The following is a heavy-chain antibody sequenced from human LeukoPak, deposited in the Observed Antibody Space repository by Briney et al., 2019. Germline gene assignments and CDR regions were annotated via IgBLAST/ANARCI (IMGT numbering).Heavy chain of an antibody. D-gene: IGHD3-10*01. J-gene: IGHJ4*02. CDR3: ARDMVRGVIQY. Sequence: GGSLRLSCAASGFTFSIYEMNWVRQAPGKGLEWVSYISSSGSTIYYADSVKGRFTISRDNAKNSLYLQMNSLRAEDTAVYYCARDMVRGVIQYWGQGTLVTVSS. V-gene: IGHV3-48*03. CDR1: GFTFSIYE. CDR2: ISSSGSTI.